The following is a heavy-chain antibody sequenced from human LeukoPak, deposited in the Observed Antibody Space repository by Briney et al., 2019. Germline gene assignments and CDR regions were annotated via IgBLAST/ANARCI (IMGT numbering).Heavy chain of an antibody. CDR2: INPSGGST. V-gene: IGHV1-46*03. J-gene: IGHJ4*02. CDR3: ARHQNLYKYFDY. D-gene: IGHD1-14*01. CDR1: GYTFTSYY. Sequence: ASVKVSCKASGYTFTSYYMHWVRQAPGQGLEWMGIINPSGGSTSYAQKFQGRVTMTRDTSTSTVYMELNSLRSEDTAVYYCARHQNLYKYFDYWGQGTLVTVSS.